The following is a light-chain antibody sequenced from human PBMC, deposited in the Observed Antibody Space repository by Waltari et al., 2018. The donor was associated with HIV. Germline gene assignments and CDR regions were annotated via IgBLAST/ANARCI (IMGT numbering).Light chain of an antibody. V-gene: IGLV3-19*01. CDR2: GKN. J-gene: IGLJ3*02. CDR1: SLRNYY. Sequence: SELTQDPAVSVALGQTVRITCQGDSLRNYYATRYQQKPGQAPVLVIYGKNNRPSEIPDRFSGSSSGNTASLTITATQADDEADYYCNSWDTNPEGVVFGGGTKLTVL. CDR3: NSWDTNPEGVV.